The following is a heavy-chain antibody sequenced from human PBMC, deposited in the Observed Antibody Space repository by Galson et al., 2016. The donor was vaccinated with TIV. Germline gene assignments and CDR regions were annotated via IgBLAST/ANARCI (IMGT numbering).Heavy chain of an antibody. D-gene: IGHD7-27*01. CDR3: ARNVAQTGDFDD. CDR2: MHPDSGHT. V-gene: IGHV1-8*01. CDR1: GYPFTNYD. J-gene: IGHJ4*02. Sequence: SVKVSCKASGYPFTNYDINWVRQTAGQGLEWLGWMHPDSGHTGYAQKFQGRVSMTRDTSISTAYMELRSLSSEDTAVYYCARNVAQTGDFDDWGQGTLVTVSS.